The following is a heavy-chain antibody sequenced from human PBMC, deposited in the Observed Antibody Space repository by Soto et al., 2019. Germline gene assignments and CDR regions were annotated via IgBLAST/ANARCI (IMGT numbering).Heavy chain of an antibody. J-gene: IGHJ5*02. CDR3: ARGRSAAGTGWFDP. V-gene: IGHV1-8*01. CDR1: GYTFTSYD. Sequence: QVQLVQSGAEVKKPGASVKVSCKASGYTFTSYDINWVRQATGQGLEWMGWMNPNSGNTGYAQKFQGRVTMTRNTSISIGYMVLSSGRSEDTAVYYCARGRSAAGTGWFDPWGQGTLVTVSS. D-gene: IGHD6-13*01. CDR2: MNPNSGNT.